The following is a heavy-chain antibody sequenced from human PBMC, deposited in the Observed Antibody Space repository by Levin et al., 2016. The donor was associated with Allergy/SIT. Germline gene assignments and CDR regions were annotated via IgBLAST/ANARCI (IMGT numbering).Heavy chain of an antibody. CDR2: IYYEDIT. D-gene: IGHD2-2*01. J-gene: IGHJ3*01. V-gene: IGHV4-39*02. Sequence: SETLSLTCTVSGGSIISSGYYWGWVRQPPGRGLEWIGTIYYEDITYYSPSLRSRVTISMDTSKNLFSLNLTNVTAADTAVYFCLRPARSTLGHSAAFDLWGQGTMVTVSS. CDR1: GGSIISSGYY. CDR3: LRPARSTLGHSAAFDL.